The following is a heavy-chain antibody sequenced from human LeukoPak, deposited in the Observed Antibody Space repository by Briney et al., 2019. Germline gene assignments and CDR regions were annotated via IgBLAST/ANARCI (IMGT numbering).Heavy chain of an antibody. D-gene: IGHD3-22*01. V-gene: IGHV1-2*02. CDR3: AREGRWGGYYDSGGYVFDVFDI. J-gene: IGHJ3*02. CDR2: INPNSGGT. CDR1: GYTFTGYY. Sequence: ASVKVSCKASGYTFTGYYMHWVRQAPGQGLEWMGWINPNSGGTNYAQKFQGRVTMTRDTSISTAYMELSRLRSDDTAVYYCAREGRWGGYYDSGGYVFDVFDIGGKGKMVTVSS.